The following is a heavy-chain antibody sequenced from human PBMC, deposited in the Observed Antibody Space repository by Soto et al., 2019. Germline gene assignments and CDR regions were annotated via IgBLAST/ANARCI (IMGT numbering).Heavy chain of an antibody. Sequence: LRLSCAASGFTFSSYGMHSVRQAPGKGLEWVAIIWYDGSNKYYADSVKGQLTIYKDNSKNTLYLKMKRLRAEDTAVYYCARYSDRVVAATRYYYGMDVWGQGTTVTVSS. CDR3: ARYSDRVVAATRYYYGMDV. CDR1: GFTFSSYG. V-gene: IGHV3-33*01. CDR2: IWYDGSNK. D-gene: IGHD2-15*01. J-gene: IGHJ6*02.